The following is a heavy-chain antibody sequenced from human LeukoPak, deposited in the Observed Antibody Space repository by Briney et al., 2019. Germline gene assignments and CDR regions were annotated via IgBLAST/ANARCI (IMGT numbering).Heavy chain of an antibody. D-gene: IGHD3-10*01. CDR1: GGTFSSYA. CDR3: ARTPVGFGGYFDY. J-gene: IGHJ4*02. Sequence: GASVKVSCKASGGTFSSYATSWVRQAPGQGLEWMGGIIPIFGTANYAQKFQGRVTITADESTSTAYMELSSLRSEDTAVYYCARTPVGFGGYFDYWGQGTLVTVSS. V-gene: IGHV1-69*13. CDR2: IIPIFGTA.